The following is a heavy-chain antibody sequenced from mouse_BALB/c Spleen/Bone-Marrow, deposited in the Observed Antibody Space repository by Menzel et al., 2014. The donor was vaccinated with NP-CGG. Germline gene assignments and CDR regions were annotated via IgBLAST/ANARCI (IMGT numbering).Heavy chain of an antibody. D-gene: IGHD2-3*01. CDR1: GYTFSSYW. Sequence: VRLQQSGAELMKPGASVKISCKATGYTFSSYWIEWVKQRPGHGLEWIGEILPGSGSTNYNEKFKGKATFTADTSSNTAYMQLSSLTSEDSAVYYCARRGGWLGYFDVWGAGTTVTVSS. CDR2: ILPGSGST. CDR3: ARRGGWLGYFDV. V-gene: IGHV1-9*01. J-gene: IGHJ1*01.